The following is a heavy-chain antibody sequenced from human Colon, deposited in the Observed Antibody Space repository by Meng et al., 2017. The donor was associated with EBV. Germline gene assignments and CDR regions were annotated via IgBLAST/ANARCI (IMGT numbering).Heavy chain of an antibody. CDR1: GGSISSGVYS. D-gene: IGHD6-13*01. CDR3: AREAQQSGYFDP. CDR2: IFHSGST. J-gene: IGHJ4*02. Sequence: LLQESGAGLVKPLQTRFLTCVVSGGSISSGVYSWTWIRQPPGKGLEWIGHIFHSGSTYSNPSLKSRVTISVDRSKNQFSLRLSSVTAADTAVYYCAREAQQSGYFDPWGPGTLVTVSS. V-gene: IGHV4-30-2*01.